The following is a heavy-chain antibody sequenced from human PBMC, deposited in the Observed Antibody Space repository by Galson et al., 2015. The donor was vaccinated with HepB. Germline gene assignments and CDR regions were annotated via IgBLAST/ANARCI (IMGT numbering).Heavy chain of an antibody. CDR3: ARGWGSYWYFDL. V-gene: IGHV3-74*01. J-gene: IGHJ2*01. CDR1: GFTFSNYW. CDR2: INSDGSTT. Sequence: SLRLSCAASGFTFSNYWMHWVRQAPGKGLVWVSHINSDGSTTTYAGSVKGRFTMSRDNGKNTLYLQMNNLRAEDTAVYSCARGWGSYWYFDLWGRGTLVTVSS. D-gene: IGHD7-27*01.